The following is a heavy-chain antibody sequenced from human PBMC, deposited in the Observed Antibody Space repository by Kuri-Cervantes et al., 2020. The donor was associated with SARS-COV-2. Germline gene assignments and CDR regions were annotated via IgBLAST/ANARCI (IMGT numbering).Heavy chain of an antibody. Sequence: ASVKVSCKASGYTFTSYGISWVRQAPGQGLEWMGWISAYNGNTNYAQKLQGRVTITADESTSTAYMELSSLRSEDTAVYYCARLRVPVNWDYYYGMDVWGQGTTVTVSS. D-gene: IGHD3-16*01. V-gene: IGHV1-18*01. CDR2: ISAYNGNT. CDR3: ARLRVPVNWDYYYGMDV. CDR1: GYTFTSYG. J-gene: IGHJ6*02.